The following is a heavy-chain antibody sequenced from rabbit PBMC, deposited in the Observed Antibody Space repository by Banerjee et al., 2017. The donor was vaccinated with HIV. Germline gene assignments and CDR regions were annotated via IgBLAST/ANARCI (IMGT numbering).Heavy chain of an antibody. Sequence: QSLEESGGDLVKPGASLTLTCTASGFSFSGSYWICWVRQAPGKGLEWIACCYTSSASTYYASWAKGRFTISKTSSTTVTLQMTSLTAADMATYFCARDFSSDFDLWGPGTLVTVS. V-gene: IGHV1S40*01. D-gene: IGHD1-1*01. J-gene: IGHJ4*01. CDR3: ARDFSSDFDL. CDR2: CYTSSAST. CDR1: GFSFSGSYW.